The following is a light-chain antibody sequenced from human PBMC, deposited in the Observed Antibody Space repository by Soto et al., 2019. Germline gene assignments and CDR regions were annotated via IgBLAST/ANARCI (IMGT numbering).Light chain of an antibody. CDR2: DVS. J-gene: IGLJ1*01. CDR3: SSYTSSSTYV. V-gene: IGLV2-14*01. Sequence: QSVLTQPASVSGSPGQSITISCTGTSSDVGGYNYVSWYQQTPGKAPKLMIYDVSNRPSGVSNRFSGSKSGNTASLTISGLQSEDEADYYCSSYTSSSTYVFGTGTKVTVL. CDR1: SSDVGGYNY.